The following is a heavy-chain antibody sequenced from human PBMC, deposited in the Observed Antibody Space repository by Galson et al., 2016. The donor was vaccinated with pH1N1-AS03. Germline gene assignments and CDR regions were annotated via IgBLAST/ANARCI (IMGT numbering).Heavy chain of an antibody. CDR3: ARDHSHSRGYYVS. D-gene: IGHD3-22*01. V-gene: IGHV4-39*07. J-gene: IGHJ5*02. CDR1: GASISSSSYC. CDR2: ICYSVTT. Sequence: SETLSLTCNVSGASISSSSYCWGWIRQPPGKGLEWIGSICYSVTTYYNPSLKSRLTISVETSKNQFSLKLSSVTAADTAVYFCARDHSHSRGYYVSWGQGTLVTVSS.